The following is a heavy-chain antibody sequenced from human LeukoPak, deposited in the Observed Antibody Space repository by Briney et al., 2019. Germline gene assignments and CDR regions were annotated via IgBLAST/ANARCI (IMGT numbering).Heavy chain of an antibody. V-gene: IGHV1-2*06. CDR1: GYTFTGYY. J-gene: IGHJ4*02. D-gene: IGHD3-22*01. CDR2: INPNSGGT. Sequence: ASVKVSCKASGYTFTGYYMHWVRQAPGQGLEWMGRINPNSGGTNYAQKFQGRVTMTRDTSISTAYMELSRLRSDDTAVYYCARGAAATRKYYYDSRAGFDYWGQGTLVTASS. CDR3: ARGAAATRKYYYDSRAGFDY.